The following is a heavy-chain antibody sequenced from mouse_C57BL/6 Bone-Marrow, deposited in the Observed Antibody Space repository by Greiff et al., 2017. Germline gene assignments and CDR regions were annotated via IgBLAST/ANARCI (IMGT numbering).Heavy chain of an antibody. Sequence: EVQVVESGGGLVKPGGSLKLSCAASGFTFSDYGMHWVRQAPEKGLEWVAYISSGSSTIYYADTVKGRFTISRDNAKNTRFLQMTSLRSEDTAMYYCARPFINSVVASFDYWGQGTMLTVSA. V-gene: IGHV5-17*01. CDR1: GFTFSDYG. CDR2: ISSGSSTI. CDR3: ARPFINSVVASFDY. J-gene: IGHJ3*01. D-gene: IGHD1-1*01.